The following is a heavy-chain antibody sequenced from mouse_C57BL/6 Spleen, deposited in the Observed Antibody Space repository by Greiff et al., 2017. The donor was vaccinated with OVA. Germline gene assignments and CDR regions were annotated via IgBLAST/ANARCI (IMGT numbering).Heavy chain of an antibody. J-gene: IGHJ2*01. CDR3: ARCDYDYDGAFDY. V-gene: IGHV1-4*01. D-gene: IGHD2-4*01. CDR1: GYTFTSYT. CDR2: INPGSGYT. Sequence: QVQLQQSGAELARPGASVKMSCTASGYTFTSYTMHWVKQRPGQGLEWIGYINPGSGYTKYDPKFQDKATLTADKSSSTAYMQLSSLTSEDSAVYDCARCDYDYDGAFDYWGQGTTLTVSS.